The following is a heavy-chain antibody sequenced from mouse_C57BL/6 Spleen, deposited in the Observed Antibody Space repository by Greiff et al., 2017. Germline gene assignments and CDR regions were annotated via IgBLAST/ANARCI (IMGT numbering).Heavy chain of an antibody. CDR2: IYPGDGDT. CDR3: ARLPSYDYDGDWYFDV. V-gene: IGHV1-80*01. D-gene: IGHD2-4*01. CDR1: GYAFSSYW. Sequence: VKLQESGAELVKPGASVKISCKASGYAFSSYWMNWVKQRPGKGLEWIGQIYPGDGDTNYNGKFKGKATLTADKSSSTAYMQLSSLTSEDSAVYFCARLPSYDYDGDWYFDVWGTGTTVTVSS. J-gene: IGHJ1*03.